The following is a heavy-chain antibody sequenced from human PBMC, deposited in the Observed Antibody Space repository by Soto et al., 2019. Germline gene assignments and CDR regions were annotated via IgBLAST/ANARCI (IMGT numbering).Heavy chain of an antibody. CDR2: ISAYNGNT. CDR3: ARDKRQWSDSSGYLTSLYYYGMDV. D-gene: IGHD3-22*01. J-gene: IGHJ6*02. Sequence: GASVKVSCKASGYTFTSYGISWVRQAPGQGLEWMGWISAYNGNTNHAQKLQGRVTMTTDTSTSTAYMELRSLRSDDTAVYYCARDKRQWSDSSGYLTSLYYYGMDVWGQGTTVTVSS. CDR1: GYTFTSYG. V-gene: IGHV1-18*04.